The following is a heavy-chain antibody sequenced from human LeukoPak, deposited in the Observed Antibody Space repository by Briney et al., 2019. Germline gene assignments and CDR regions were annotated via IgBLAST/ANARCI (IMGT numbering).Heavy chain of an antibody. J-gene: IGHJ5*02. CDR3: ARLRYDSSGYYYDASLNWFDP. CDR1: GGSISSSSYY. Sequence: SETLSLTCTVSGGSISSSSYYWGWIRQPPGKGLEWIGTIYYSGSTSYNPSLKSRVTISVDTSKNQFSLKLSSVTAADTAVYYCARLRYDSSGYYYDASLNWFDPWGQGTLVTVSS. CDR2: IYYSGST. V-gene: IGHV4-39*07. D-gene: IGHD3-22*01.